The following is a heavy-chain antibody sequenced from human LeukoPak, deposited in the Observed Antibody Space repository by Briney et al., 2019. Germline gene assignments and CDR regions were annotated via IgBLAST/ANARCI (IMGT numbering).Heavy chain of an antibody. CDR3: ARGQSVGWEIGVCDF. CDR1: GFTFSSYA. CDR2: IKYDASDE. J-gene: IGHJ4*02. V-gene: IGHV3-33*08. Sequence: GGSLSLSCAASGFTFSSYAMSWARQAPGKGLEWVGLIKYDASDEYYADSVKGRFTISRDDSRNTLYLQMTSLRAEDTAVYYCARGQSVGWEIGVCDFWGQGSLVTVAS. D-gene: IGHD1-26*01.